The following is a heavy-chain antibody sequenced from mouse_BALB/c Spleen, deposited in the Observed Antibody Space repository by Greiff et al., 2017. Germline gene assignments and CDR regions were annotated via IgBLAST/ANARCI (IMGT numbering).Heavy chain of an antibody. CDR3: ARQTMVTTEAY. CDR2: ISSGGGST. V-gene: IGHV5-12-1*01. J-gene: IGHJ3*01. Sequence: EVHLVESGGGLVKPGGSLKLSCAASGFAFSSYDMSWVRQTPEKRLEWVAYISSGGGSTYYPDTVKGRFTISRDNAKNTLYLQMSSLKSEDTAMYYCARQTMVTTEAYWGQGTLVTVSA. D-gene: IGHD2-2*01. CDR1: GFAFSSYD.